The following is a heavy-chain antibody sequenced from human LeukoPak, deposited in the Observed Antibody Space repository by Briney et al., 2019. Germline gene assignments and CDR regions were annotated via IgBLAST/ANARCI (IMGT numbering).Heavy chain of an antibody. CDR2: INPNSGGT. Sequence: APVKVSCKASGYTFTGYYMHWVRQAPGQGLEWMGWINPNSGGTNYAQKFQGRVTMTRDTSISTAYMELSRLRSDDTAVYYCARDTLMVRGVIRYWGQGTLVTVSS. D-gene: IGHD3-10*01. CDR1: GYTFTGYY. CDR3: ARDTLMVRGVIRY. V-gene: IGHV1-2*02. J-gene: IGHJ4*02.